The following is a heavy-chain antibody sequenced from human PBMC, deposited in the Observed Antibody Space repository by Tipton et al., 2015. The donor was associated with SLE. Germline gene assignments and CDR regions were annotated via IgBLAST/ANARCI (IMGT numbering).Heavy chain of an antibody. J-gene: IGHJ3*01. CDR2: IRYDGSNK. D-gene: IGHD2-21*02. CDR3: AKDFTEVTGG. Sequence: SLRLSCAASGFTFSSYAMHWVRQAPGKGLEWVAFIRYDGSNKYYADSVKGRFTISRDNSKNTLYLQMNSLRAEDTAVYYCAKDFTEVTGGWGQGTMVTVSS. CDR1: GFTFSSYA. V-gene: IGHV3-30*02.